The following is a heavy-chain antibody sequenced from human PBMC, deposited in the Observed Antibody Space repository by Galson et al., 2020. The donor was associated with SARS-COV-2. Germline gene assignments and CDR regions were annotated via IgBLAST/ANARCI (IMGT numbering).Heavy chain of an antibody. V-gene: IGHV4-38-2*02. D-gene: IGHD2-15*01. J-gene: IGHJ2*01. CDR2: IYHSATT. Sequence: SETLSLTCPVSGVTFSSASIWCCSRPPPEKGLEWTGLIYHSATTYYNPSLKSRVTISLDTSKNQFSLKLTSVSAADTGMYYCARDRGVDGGISEDFDLWGRGTLVTVSS. CDR3: ARDRGVDGGISEDFDL. CDR1: GVTFSSASI.